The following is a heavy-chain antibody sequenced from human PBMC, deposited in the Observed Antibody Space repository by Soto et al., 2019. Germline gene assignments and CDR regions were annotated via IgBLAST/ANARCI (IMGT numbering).Heavy chain of an antibody. J-gene: IGHJ1*01. CDR3: ARDRRGSARVIQH. CDR1: GFTFSSYW. CDR2: IKQDGSEK. Sequence: GGSLRLSCAATGFTFSSYWMSWVRQAPGKGLEWVANIKQDGSEKYYVDSVKGRFTISRDNAKNSLYLQMNSLRAEDTAVYYCARDRRGSARVIQHWGQGTLVTVSS. V-gene: IGHV3-7*01. D-gene: IGHD3-16*01.